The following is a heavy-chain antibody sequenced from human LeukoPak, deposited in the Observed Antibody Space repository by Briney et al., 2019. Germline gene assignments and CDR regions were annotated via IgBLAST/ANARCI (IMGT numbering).Heavy chain of an antibody. CDR3: ARDFDMGITPGDDFDF. CDR1: GFSFSKYW. CDR2: IKEDGTYT. V-gene: IGHV3-74*01. D-gene: IGHD3-9*01. Sequence: GGSLRLSYAASGFSFSKYWMHWVRQTPGEGLVWVARIKEDGTYTSYADSVKGRFTISRDNARNTVFLQMNSLRAEDTAVYYCARDFDMGITPGDDFDFWGQGTLVTVSS. J-gene: IGHJ4*02.